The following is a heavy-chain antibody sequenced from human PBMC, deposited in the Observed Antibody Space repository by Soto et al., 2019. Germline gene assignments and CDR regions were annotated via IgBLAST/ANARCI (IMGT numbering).Heavy chain of an antibody. CDR1: EFNFSSYA. J-gene: IGHJ4*02. V-gene: IGHV3-23*01. Sequence: EVQLLESGGGLVQPGGSLRLSCAASEFNFSSYAMSWVRQAPRKGLEWVSAISGSGGSTYYADSVKGRFTISRDNSKNTLYLQMNSLRAEDTAVFSCAKRDDFWSGHYRYFDYWGQGTLVTVSS. CDR2: ISGSGGST. D-gene: IGHD3-3*01. CDR3: AKRDDFWSGHYRYFDY.